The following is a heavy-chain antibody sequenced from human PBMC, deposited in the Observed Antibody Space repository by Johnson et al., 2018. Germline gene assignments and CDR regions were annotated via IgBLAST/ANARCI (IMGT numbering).Heavy chain of an antibody. CDR2: IIPIFGTA. Sequence: QVQLVESGAEVKKPGSSVKVSCKASGGTFSSYAISWVRQAPGQGLEWMGGIIPIFGTANYAQKFQGRVTITADDSTSTAYMELSSLRSEDTAVYYCARDLHPAAGKYYYSYCMDVWGQGTTVTVSS. CDR1: GGTFSSYA. J-gene: IGHJ6*02. CDR3: ARDLHPAAGKYYYSYCMDV. V-gene: IGHV1-69*01. D-gene: IGHD6-13*01.